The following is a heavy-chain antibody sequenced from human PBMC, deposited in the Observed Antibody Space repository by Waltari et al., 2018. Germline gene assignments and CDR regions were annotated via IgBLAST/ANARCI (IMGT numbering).Heavy chain of an antibody. Sequence: QVQLQESGPGLVKPWETLSLTGTVSGCSISNDNYYCGWLRQPPGQGLEWIGTVFHNGATQYNPSLKSRVTVFVATSQNVFSLRMTSLTAADTAVYYCAREDRYSSGWYGGGFWGQGALVTVS. CDR1: GCSISNDNYY. V-gene: IGHV4-39*02. D-gene: IGHD6-19*01. J-gene: IGHJ4*02. CDR3: AREDRYSSGWYGGGF. CDR2: VFHNGAT.